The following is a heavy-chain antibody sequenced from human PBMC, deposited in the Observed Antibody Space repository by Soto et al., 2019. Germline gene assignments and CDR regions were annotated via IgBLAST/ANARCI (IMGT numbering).Heavy chain of an antibody. Sequence: SETLSLTCTVSGGSISSYYWSWIRQPPGKGLEWIGYIYYSGSTNYNPSLKSRVTISVDTSKNQFSLKLSSVTAADTAVYYCARQDSGYGYYYYYYMDVWGKGTTVTVSS. V-gene: IGHV4-59*01. D-gene: IGHD5-12*01. CDR1: GGSISSYY. CDR2: IYYSGST. J-gene: IGHJ6*03. CDR3: ARQDSGYGYYYYYYMDV.